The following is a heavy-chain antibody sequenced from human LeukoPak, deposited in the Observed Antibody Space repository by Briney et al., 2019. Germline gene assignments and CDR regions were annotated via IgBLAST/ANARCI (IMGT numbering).Heavy chain of an antibody. CDR1: GYTFTSYG. J-gene: IGHJ5*02. CDR2: ISAYNGNT. CDR3: ATLVGATHH. D-gene: IGHD1-26*01. V-gene: IGHV1-18*01. Sequence: ASVKVSCKASGYTFTSYGISWVRQAPGQGLEWMGWISAYNGNTNYARKLQGRFTMTTDKSTSTAYLELRSLRSDDTAVYYCATLVGATHHWGQGTLVTVSS.